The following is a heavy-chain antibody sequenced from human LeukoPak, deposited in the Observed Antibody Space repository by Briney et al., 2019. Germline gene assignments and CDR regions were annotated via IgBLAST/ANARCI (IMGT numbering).Heavy chain of an antibody. CDR2: INPSGGST. CDR3: ARAAVVPAAYDAFDI. V-gene: IGHV1-46*01. J-gene: IGHJ3*02. D-gene: IGHD2-2*01. CDR1: GYTFTSYY. Sequence: GASVKVSCKASGYTFTSYYMHWVRQAPGQGLEWMGIINPSGGSTSYAQKFQGRVTMTRDMSTSTVYMELSSLRSEDTAVYYCARAAVVPAAYDAFDIWGQGTMVTVS.